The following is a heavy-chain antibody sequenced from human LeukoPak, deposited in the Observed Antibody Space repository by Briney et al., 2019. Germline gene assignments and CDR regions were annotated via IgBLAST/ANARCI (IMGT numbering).Heavy chain of an antibody. CDR2: INPNTGDT. CDR3: ARGGYGNFYYMDV. V-gene: IGHV1-8*02. D-gene: IGHD2-2*03. CDR1: GYTFTGYY. Sequence: GASVKVSCKASGYTFTGYYMHWVRQAPGQGLEWMGWINPNTGDTGYAQNFQGRVTMTRSTSIGTAYMELSSLTSDDTAVYFCARGGYGNFYYMDVWGNGTTVIISS. J-gene: IGHJ6*03.